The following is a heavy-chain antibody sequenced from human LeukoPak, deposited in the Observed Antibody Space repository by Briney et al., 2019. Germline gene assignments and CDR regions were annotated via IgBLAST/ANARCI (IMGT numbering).Heavy chain of an antibody. D-gene: IGHD4-23*01. CDR1: GGSISSYY. V-gene: IGHV4-59*01. CDR3: GVWGGKGFDY. J-gene: IGHJ4*02. Sequence: SETLSLTCTVSGGSISSYYWSWIRQPPGKGLEWIGYIYYSGSTNYNPSLKSRVTISVDTSKNQFSLKLSSVTAADTAVYYCGVWGGKGFDYWGQGTLVTVSS. CDR2: IYYSGST.